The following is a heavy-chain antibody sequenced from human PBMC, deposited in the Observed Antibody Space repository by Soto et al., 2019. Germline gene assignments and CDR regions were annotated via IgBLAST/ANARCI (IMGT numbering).Heavy chain of an antibody. CDR3: AKEGFPETTDSSSWLDY. CDR1: GFTFSTYS. D-gene: IGHD6-13*01. CDR2: ISSSSSTI. V-gene: IGHV3-48*01. J-gene: IGHJ4*02. Sequence: PGGSLRLSCAASGFTFSTYSINWVRQAPGKGLEWVSYISSSSSTIFYTDSVKGRFTISRDNSKNTLYLQMNSLRAEDTAVYYCAKEGFPETTDSSSWLDYWGQGTLVTVSS.